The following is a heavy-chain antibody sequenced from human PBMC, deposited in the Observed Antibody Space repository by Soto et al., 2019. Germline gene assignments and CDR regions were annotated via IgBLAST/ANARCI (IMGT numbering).Heavy chain of an antibody. CDR1: RFTFSTYA. D-gene: IGHD3-10*01. V-gene: IGHV3-23*01. Sequence: EVQLLESGGGLVQPGGSLRLSCAASRFTFSTYAMSWVRQAPGKGLEWVSDISGSGGKTYYADSVKGRFTISRDNSKNTLYLQMNSLRAEDTAVYYCAKSAMVRGGGWFDPWGQGTLVTVSS. CDR3: AKSAMVRGGGWFDP. CDR2: ISGSGGKT. J-gene: IGHJ5*02.